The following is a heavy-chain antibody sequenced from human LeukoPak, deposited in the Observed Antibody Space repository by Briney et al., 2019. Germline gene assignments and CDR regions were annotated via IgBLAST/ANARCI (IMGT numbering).Heavy chain of an antibody. CDR3: ARDGGSSWYFDY. D-gene: IGHD6-13*01. Sequence: GGSLRLSCEASGFTFSDYYMSWIRQAPGKGLEWVSYISSSGNSTYYSDSVRGRFTISRDNAKNSLHLQMNSLRAEDTAVYYCARDGGSSWYFDYWGQGTLATVSS. J-gene: IGHJ4*02. V-gene: IGHV3-11*04. CDR1: GFTFSDYY. CDR2: ISSSGNST.